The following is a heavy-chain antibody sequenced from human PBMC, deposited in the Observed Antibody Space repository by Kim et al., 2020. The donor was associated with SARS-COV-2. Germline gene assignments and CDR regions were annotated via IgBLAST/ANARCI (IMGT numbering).Heavy chain of an antibody. CDR3: ATGQTIVVVPAAIRSYYYYYGRDV. D-gene: IGHD2-2*01. V-gene: IGHV1-24*01. CDR2: FDPEDGET. J-gene: IGHJ6*02. CDR1: GYTLTELS. Sequence: ASVKVSCKVSGYTLTELSMHWVRQAPGKGLEWMGGFDPEDGETIYAQKFQGRVTMTEDTSTDTAYMELSSLRSEDTAVYYCATGQTIVVVPAAIRSYYYYYGRDVWGQGTSVTVPS.